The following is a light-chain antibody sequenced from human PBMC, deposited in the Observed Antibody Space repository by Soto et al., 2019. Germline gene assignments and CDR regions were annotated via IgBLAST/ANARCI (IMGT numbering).Light chain of an antibody. CDR3: CSYAGSYLPV. CDR1: SSDVGGYNY. J-gene: IGLJ1*01. CDR2: DVS. V-gene: IGLV2-11*01. Sequence: QSVLTQPRSVSGSPGQSVTISCTGTSSDVGGYNYVSWYQQHPGKAPKLMIYDVSKRPSGVPDRFSGSKSGNTASLTISGLQAEDEADYYCCSYAGSYLPVFGTGTKVTVL.